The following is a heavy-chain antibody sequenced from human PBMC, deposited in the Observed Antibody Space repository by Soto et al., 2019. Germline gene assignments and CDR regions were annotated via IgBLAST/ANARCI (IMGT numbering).Heavy chain of an antibody. D-gene: IGHD2-21*02. CDR1: GGTFSSYT. Sequence: QVQLVQSGAEVKKPGSSAKVSCKASGGTFSSYTISWVRQAPGQGLEWMGRIIPILGIANYAQKFQGRVTITADKSXXTAYMELSSLRSEDTAVYYCARDDGLAYCGGDCYSWGQGTLVTVSS. CDR3: ARDDGLAYCGGDCYS. J-gene: IGHJ4*02. CDR2: IIPILGIA. V-gene: IGHV1-69*02.